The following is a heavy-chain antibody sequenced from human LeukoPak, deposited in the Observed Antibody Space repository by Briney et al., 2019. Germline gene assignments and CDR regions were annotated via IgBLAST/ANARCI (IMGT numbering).Heavy chain of an antibody. V-gene: IGHV1-18*01. CDR3: ARDSVRHSSGWYGFDY. D-gene: IGHD6-19*01. CDR2: ISAYNGNT. J-gene: IGHJ4*02. CDR1: GYTFTSYG. Sequence: ASVKVSCKASGYTFTSYGISWVRQAPGQGLEWMGWISAYNGNTNYAQKLQGRVTMTTDTSTSTAYMELRSLRSDDTAVYYCARDSVRHSSGWYGFDYWGQGTLVTVSP.